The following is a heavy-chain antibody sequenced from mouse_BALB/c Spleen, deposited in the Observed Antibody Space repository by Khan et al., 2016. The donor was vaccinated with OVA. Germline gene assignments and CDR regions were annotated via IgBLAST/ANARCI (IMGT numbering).Heavy chain of an antibody. D-gene: IGHD1-1*01. CDR3: ARGNYYGYYFDY. CDR1: GYSITSGYA. V-gene: IGHV3-2*02. Sequence: EVQLQESGPGLVKPSQSLSLTCTVTGYSITSGYAWNWIRQFPGNKLEWMGYISYSGVTSYTPSLKSRISFTLDTSKNQFFLQLNSVTTEDTATYYCARGNYYGYYFDYWGQGTTLTVSS. CDR2: ISYSGVT. J-gene: IGHJ2*01.